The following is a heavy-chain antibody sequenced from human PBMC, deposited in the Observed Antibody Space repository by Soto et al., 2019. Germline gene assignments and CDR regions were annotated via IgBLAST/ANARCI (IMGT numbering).Heavy chain of an antibody. Sequence: GGSLRLSCAASGFTFSSYAMSWVRQAPGKGLEWVSAISGSGGSTYYADSVKGRFTISRDNSKNTLYLQMNSLRAEDTAVYYCAKDLLRKVVPAGACDYWGQGTLVTVSS. J-gene: IGHJ4*02. CDR3: AKDLLRKVVPAGACDY. D-gene: IGHD2-2*01. CDR1: GFTFSSYA. CDR2: ISGSGGST. V-gene: IGHV3-23*01.